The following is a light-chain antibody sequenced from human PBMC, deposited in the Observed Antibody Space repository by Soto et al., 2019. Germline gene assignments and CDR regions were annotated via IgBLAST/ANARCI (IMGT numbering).Light chain of an antibody. CDR1: QSVSSY. Sequence: EIVLTQSPATLSLSPGERATLSCRASQSVSSYLAWYQQKPGQAPRLLIYDSSNRATGIPARFSGSGSGTDFTLTISSLETEHFVVYYCQQCSNWLVITSGQATRMEIK. CDR3: QQCSNWLVIT. CDR2: DSS. J-gene: IGKJ5*01. V-gene: IGKV3-11*01.